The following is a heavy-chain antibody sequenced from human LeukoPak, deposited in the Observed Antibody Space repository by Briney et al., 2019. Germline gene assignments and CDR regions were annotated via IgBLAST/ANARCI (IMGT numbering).Heavy chain of an antibody. CDR1: GFTFSSYS. D-gene: IGHD6-13*01. CDR2: ISSSSSYI. J-gene: IGHJ4*02. V-gene: IGHV3-21*01. CDR3: ARDLPGIAAALDY. Sequence: GGSLRLSCAGSGFTFSSYSMNWVRQAPGKGLEWVSSISSSSSYIYYADSVKGRFTISRDNAKNSLYLQMNSLRAEDTAVYYCARDLPGIAAALDYWGQGTLVTVSS.